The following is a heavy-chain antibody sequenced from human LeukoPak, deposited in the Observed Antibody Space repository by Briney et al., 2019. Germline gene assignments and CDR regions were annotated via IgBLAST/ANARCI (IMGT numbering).Heavy chain of an antibody. J-gene: IGHJ6*03. V-gene: IGHV1-69*05. CDR1: GGTFSSYA. D-gene: IGHD6-13*01. CDR3: ARSSFGRQLVPHYYYYYMDV. CDR2: IIPIFGTA. Sequence: GASVKVSCKASGGTFSSYAISWVLQAPGQGLEWMGRIIPIFGTANYAQKFQGRVTITTDESTSTAYMELSSLRSEDTAVYYCARSSFGRQLVPHYYYYYMDVWGKGTTVTVSS.